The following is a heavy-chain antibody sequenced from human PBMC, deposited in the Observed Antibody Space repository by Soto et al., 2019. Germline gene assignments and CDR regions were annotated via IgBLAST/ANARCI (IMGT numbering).Heavy chain of an antibody. D-gene: IGHD3-10*01. J-gene: IGHJ6*02. CDR2: INAGNGNT. CDR3: ARALRTMVRGATTGYYYGMDV. Sequence: ASVKVSCKASGYTFTSYAMHWVRQAPGQRLEWMGWINAGNGNTKYSQKFQGRVTITRDTSASTAYMELSSLRSEDTAVYYCARALRTMVRGATTGYYYGMDVWGQGTTVTVSS. V-gene: IGHV1-3*01. CDR1: GYTFTSYA.